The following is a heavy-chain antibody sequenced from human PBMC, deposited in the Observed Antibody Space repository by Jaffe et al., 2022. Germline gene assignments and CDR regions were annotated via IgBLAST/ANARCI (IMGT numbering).Heavy chain of an antibody. D-gene: IGHD2-15*01. J-gene: IGHJ3*02. CDR3: AKDSLVYCSGGSCYSGGDDAFDI. V-gene: IGHV3-23*01. Sequence: EVQLLESGGGLVQPGGSLRLSCAASGFTFSSYAMSWVRQAPGKGLEWVSAISGSGGSTYYADSVKGRFTISRDNSKNTLYLQMNSLRAEDTAVYYCAKDSLVYCSGGSCYSGGDDAFDIWGQGTMVTVSS. CDR2: ISGSGGST. CDR1: GFTFSSYA.